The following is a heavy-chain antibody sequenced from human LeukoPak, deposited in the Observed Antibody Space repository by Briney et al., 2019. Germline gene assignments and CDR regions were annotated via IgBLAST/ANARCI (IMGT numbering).Heavy chain of an antibody. CDR3: ARVLDTAMAYFDY. Sequence: GSLRLSCAASGFTFSSYAMSWVRQAPGKGLEWVSAINDNGDGTYYADSVKGRFTISRDNSYNTVSLQMNSLRDEDTAVYYCARVLDTAMAYFDYWGQGTLVTVSS. V-gene: IGHV3-23*01. J-gene: IGHJ4*02. CDR1: GFTFSSYA. CDR2: INDNGDGT. D-gene: IGHD5-18*01.